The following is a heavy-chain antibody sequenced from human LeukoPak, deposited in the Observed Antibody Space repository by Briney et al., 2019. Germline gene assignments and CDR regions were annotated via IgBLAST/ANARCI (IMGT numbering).Heavy chain of an antibody. D-gene: IGHD3-16*01. V-gene: IGHV4-39*01. CDR2: IFYSGTT. Sequence: SETLSLTCTVSGGSITMSRYYWGWIRQPPGKGLEWIGNIFYSGTTYYNPSLKSRVTISVDTSKNQFSLKMRSVTAADTAVYYCARVLRRRTYYFDYWGQGTLVTVSS. J-gene: IGHJ4*02. CDR3: ARVLRRRTYYFDY. CDR1: GGSITMSRYY.